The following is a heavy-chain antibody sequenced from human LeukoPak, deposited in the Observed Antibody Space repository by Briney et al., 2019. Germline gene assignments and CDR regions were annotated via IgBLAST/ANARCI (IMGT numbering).Heavy chain of an antibody. J-gene: IGHJ6*03. CDR1: GGTFSSYA. D-gene: IGHD3-10*01. V-gene: IGHV1-69*05. CDR2: IIPIFGTA. Sequence: SVKVSCKASGGTFSSYAISWVRQAPGQGLEWMGRIIPIFGTANYAQKFQGRVTITTDESTSTAYMELSSLRSEDTAVYYCAREVGRMVRGVEKYYYYMDVWGKGTTVTVSS. CDR3: AREVGRMVRGVEKYYYYMDV.